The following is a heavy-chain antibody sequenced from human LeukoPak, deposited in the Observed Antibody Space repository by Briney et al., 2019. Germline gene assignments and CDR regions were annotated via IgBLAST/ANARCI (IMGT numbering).Heavy chain of an antibody. CDR3: AKDGEWLQYNPGYFDY. CDR2: ISYDGSNK. Sequence: GRSLRLSCAASGFTFSSYGMHWVRQAPGKGLEWVAVISYDGSNKYYADSVKGRFTISRDNSKNTLYLQMNSLRAEDTAVYYCAKDGEWLQYNPGYFDYWGQGTLVTVSS. CDR1: GFTFSSYG. V-gene: IGHV3-30*18. J-gene: IGHJ4*02. D-gene: IGHD5-24*01.